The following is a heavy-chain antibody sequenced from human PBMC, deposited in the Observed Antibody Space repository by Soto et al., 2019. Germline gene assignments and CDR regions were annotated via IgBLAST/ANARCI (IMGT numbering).Heavy chain of an antibody. D-gene: IGHD4-4*01. CDR3: ARTVTNPNEPYYFDY. Sequence: GGSLRLSCAASGFTFSSYDMHWVRQATGKGLEWVSAIGTAGDTYYPGSVKGRFTISRENAKNSLYLQMNSLRAGDTAVYYCARTVTNPNEPYYFDYWGQGTLVTVSS. J-gene: IGHJ4*02. V-gene: IGHV3-13*01. CDR2: IGTAGDT. CDR1: GFTFSSYD.